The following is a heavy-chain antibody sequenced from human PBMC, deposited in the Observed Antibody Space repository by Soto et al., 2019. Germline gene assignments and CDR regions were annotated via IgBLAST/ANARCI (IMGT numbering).Heavy chain of an antibody. CDR2: IYYSGST. Sequence: QVQLQESGPGLVKPSQTLSLTCTVSGGSISSGGYYWSWIRQHPGKGLEWIGYIYYSGSTYYNPSHNHRVTISVDTSKNQFSLKPSSVTAADTALYYCARGSVVAATLFDYWGQGTLVTVSS. D-gene: IGHD2-15*01. J-gene: IGHJ4*02. CDR3: ARGSVVAATLFDY. CDR1: GGSISSGGYY. V-gene: IGHV4-31*03.